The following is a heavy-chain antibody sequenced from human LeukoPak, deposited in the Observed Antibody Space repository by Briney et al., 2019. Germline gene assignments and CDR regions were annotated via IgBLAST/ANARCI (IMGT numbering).Heavy chain of an antibody. V-gene: IGHV4-4*07. CDR2: IYTSGST. J-gene: IGHJ4*02. CDR1: GGSISSYS. CDR3: ARAVHCSGCSCYFDY. D-gene: IGHD2-15*01. Sequence: SETLSLTCTVSGGSISSYSWSWIRQPAGKGLEWIGRIYTSGSTKYNPSLTSRVTMSVDTSKNQFSLKLRSVTAADTAVYYCARAVHCSGCSCYFDYWGQGTLVTVSS.